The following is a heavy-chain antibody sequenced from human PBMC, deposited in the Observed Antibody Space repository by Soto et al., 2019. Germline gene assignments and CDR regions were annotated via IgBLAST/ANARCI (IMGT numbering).Heavy chain of an antibody. J-gene: IGHJ4*02. V-gene: IGHV4-59*01. Sequence: SETLSLTCSVPGGSISSYYWTWIRQPPGKRLEWIGYIYSTGSTNYNPSLKSRLTISLDTPNNQVSLKLTSVTAADTAVYYCARGPYGDYFDYWGQGTLVTVSS. D-gene: IGHD4-17*01. CDR3: ARGPYGDYFDY. CDR2: IYSTGST. CDR1: GGSISSYY.